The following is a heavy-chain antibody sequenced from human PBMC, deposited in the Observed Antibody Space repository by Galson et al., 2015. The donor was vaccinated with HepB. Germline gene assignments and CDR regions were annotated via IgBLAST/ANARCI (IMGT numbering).Heavy chain of an antibody. Sequence: SLRLSCAASGIIFSSYGMSWVRQAPGKGLERVAVLSRDGSNQYCAESVKGRLTVSRDNSKNTMHLQMNGLKIEDTAACFCAKDKARSLHQGPIGLPPGTLLQEHLWG. CDR1: GIIFSSYG. J-gene: IGHJ6*01. CDR3: AKDKARSLHQGPIGLPPGTLLQEHL. V-gene: IGHV3-30*18. CDR2: LSRDGSNQ.